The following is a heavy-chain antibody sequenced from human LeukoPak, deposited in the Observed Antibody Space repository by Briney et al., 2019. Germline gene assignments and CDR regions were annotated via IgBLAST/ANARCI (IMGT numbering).Heavy chain of an antibody. CDR2: IIPIFGRA. D-gene: IGHD1-26*01. CDR1: GGTVTSYA. V-gene: IGHV1-69*05. CDR3: ARPPWEHRDYYYYMDV. Sequence: SVKVSCKASGGTVTSYAISWGRQAPGQGLEWMGGIIPIFGRANYAQKFQGRVTITTDESTSTAYMELSSLRSEDTAVYYCARPPWEHRDYYYYMDVWGKGTTVTVSS. J-gene: IGHJ6*03.